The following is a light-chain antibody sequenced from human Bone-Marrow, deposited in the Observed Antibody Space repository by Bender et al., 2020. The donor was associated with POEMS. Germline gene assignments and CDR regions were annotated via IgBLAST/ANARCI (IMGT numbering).Light chain of an antibody. Sequence: QSALTQPASVSGSPRQSITISCTGTGSDVGNYNLVSWYQQSPGKAPKLIIYEATNRPSGISNRFSGSKSGNTASLTISGLQAEDEAHYYCAVWDDSLNGWVFGGGTKLTVL. CDR1: GSDVGNYNL. J-gene: IGLJ3*02. CDR2: EAT. CDR3: AVWDDSLNGWV. V-gene: IGLV2-23*01.